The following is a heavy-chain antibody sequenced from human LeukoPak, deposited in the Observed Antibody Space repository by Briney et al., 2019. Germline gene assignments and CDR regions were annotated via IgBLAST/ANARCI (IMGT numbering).Heavy chain of an antibody. Sequence: PGGSLRLSCVASGFTFRTYEMNWVRQAPGKGLEWVSYISGSDPTVYYADSVRGRFTISRDNAKNSLYLQMNSLRAEDTAVYYCVRDKIGYYRWFDPWGQGTLVTVSS. J-gene: IGHJ5*02. D-gene: IGHD1-26*01. CDR3: VRDKIGYYRWFDP. CDR1: GFTFRTYE. V-gene: IGHV3-48*03. CDR2: ISGSDPTV.